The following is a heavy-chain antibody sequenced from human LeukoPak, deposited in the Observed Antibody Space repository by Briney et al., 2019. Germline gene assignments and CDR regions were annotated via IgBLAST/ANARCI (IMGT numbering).Heavy chain of an antibody. J-gene: IGHJ4*02. CDR2: IYHSGST. V-gene: IGHV4-4*02. CDR3: ERGRDSSGWYYFDY. CDR1: GGSISSSNW. D-gene: IGHD6-19*01. Sequence: PSETLSLTCAVSGGSISSSNWWSWVRQPPGKGLEWIGEIYHSGSTNYNPSLKSRVTISVDKSKNQFSLKLSSVTAADTAAYYCERGRDSSGWYYFDYWGQGTLVTVSS.